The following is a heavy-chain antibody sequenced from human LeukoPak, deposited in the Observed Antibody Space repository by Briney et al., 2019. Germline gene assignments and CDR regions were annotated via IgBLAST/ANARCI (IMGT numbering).Heavy chain of an antibody. CDR2: LKEDGSEK. Sequence: GGSLRLSCAASGFTFSTYWMGWVRQAPGRGLEWVASLKEDGSEKYYVDSVKGRFTISRDNSKNTLYLQMGSLRAEDMAVYFCARSSGYGYYFDYWGQGTLVTVSS. V-gene: IGHV3-7*02. CDR1: GFTFSTYW. D-gene: IGHD3-22*01. J-gene: IGHJ4*02. CDR3: ARSSGYGYYFDY.